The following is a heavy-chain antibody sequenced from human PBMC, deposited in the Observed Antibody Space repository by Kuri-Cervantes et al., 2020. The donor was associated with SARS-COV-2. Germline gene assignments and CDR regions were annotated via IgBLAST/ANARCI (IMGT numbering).Heavy chain of an antibody. J-gene: IGHJ5*02. Sequence: ASVKVSCKASGYTFTSYAMHWVRQAPGQRLEWMGWINAGNGKTKYSQKFQGRVTITRDTSPSTAYMELSSLRSGDTAVYYCARDRVYDFWSGYYTGGWFDPWGQGTLVTVSS. D-gene: IGHD3-3*01. CDR1: GYTFTSYA. CDR3: ARDRVYDFWSGYYTGGWFDP. CDR2: INAGNGKT. V-gene: IGHV1-3*01.